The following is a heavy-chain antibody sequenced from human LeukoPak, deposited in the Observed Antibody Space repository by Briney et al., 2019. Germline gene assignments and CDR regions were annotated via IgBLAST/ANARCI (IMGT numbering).Heavy chain of an antibody. CDR1: GGSISSYY. CDR3: AREVVGSYYGSGSYAGWFDP. Sequence: SETLFLTCTVSGGSISSYYWSWIRQPPGKGLEWIGCIYYSGSTNYNPSLKSRVTISADTSKNQFSLKLSSVTAADTAVYYCAREVVGSYYGSGSYAGWFDPWGQGTLVTVSS. V-gene: IGHV4-59*01. J-gene: IGHJ5*02. D-gene: IGHD3-10*01. CDR2: IYYSGST.